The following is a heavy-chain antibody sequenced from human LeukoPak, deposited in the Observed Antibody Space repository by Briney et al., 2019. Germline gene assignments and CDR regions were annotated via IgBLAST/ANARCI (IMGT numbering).Heavy chain of an antibody. D-gene: IGHD3-10*01. CDR3: ARALVPPYYYGSGELGY. V-gene: IGHV1-46*01. Sequence: RASVKVSCKASGYTFTSYYMHWVRQAPGQGLEWMGIINPSGGSTSNAQKFQGRVTMTRDTSTSTGCMELCRLRSEDTAVYYCARALVPPYYYGSGELGYWGQGTLLTDSS. CDR1: GYTFTSYY. J-gene: IGHJ4*02. CDR2: INPSGGST.